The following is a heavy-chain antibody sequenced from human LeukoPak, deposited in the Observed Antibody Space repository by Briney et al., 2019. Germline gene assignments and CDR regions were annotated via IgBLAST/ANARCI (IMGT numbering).Heavy chain of an antibody. CDR2: IYYSGST. Sequence: SETLSLTCTVSGGSISSYYWSWIRQPPGKGLEGIGYIYYSGSTNYNPSLKSRVTISVDTSKNQFSLKLSSVTAADTAVYYCARDLGGSGSYLDYWGQRTLVTVSS. V-gene: IGHV4-59*01. CDR3: ARDLGGSGSYLDY. D-gene: IGHD3-10*01. CDR1: GGSISSYY. J-gene: IGHJ4*02.